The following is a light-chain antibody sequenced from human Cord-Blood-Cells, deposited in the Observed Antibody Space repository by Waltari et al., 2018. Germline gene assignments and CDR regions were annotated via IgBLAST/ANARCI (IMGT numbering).Light chain of an antibody. CDR2: DAS. CDR3: QQYNSYSWT. J-gene: IGKJ1*01. CDR1: QSISSW. V-gene: IGKV1-5*01. Sequence: DIQMTQSPSTLPASVGDRVTITCRASQSISSWLAWYQQKPGKAPKLLIHDASSLESGVPSRFSGSGSGTEFTLTISSLQPDDFATYYCQQYNSYSWTFGQGTKVEIK.